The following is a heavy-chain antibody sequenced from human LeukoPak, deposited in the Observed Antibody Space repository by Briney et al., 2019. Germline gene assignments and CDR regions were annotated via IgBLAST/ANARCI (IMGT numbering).Heavy chain of an antibody. CDR1: GGSIRNYY. Sequence: SETLSLTCTVSGGSIRNYYWSWIRQSPGKGLEWIGYIHYSGGTKYNPSLKSRVIISVDTSMNQFSLKLSSVTAADTAMYYCAKHSVLTGSGYAFDIWGQGTAVTVSS. V-gene: IGHV4-59*08. D-gene: IGHD3-9*01. J-gene: IGHJ3*02. CDR3: AKHSVLTGSGYAFDI. CDR2: IHYSGGT.